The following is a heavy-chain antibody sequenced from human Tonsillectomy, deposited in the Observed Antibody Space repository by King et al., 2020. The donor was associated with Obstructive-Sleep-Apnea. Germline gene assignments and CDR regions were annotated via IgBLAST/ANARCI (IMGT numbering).Heavy chain of an antibody. J-gene: IGHJ4*02. CDR3: AKAYYYGSGSYYNWDY. CDR1: GFTFSSYG. V-gene: IGHV3-30*02. Sequence: VQLVESGGGVVQPGGSLRLSCAASGFTFSSYGMHWVRQAPGKGLDWGAFIRYDGSNKYYADSVKGRFTISRDNSKNTLYLQMNSLRAEDTAVYYCAKAYYYGSGSYYNWDYWGQGTLVTVSS. CDR2: IRYDGSNK. D-gene: IGHD3-10*01.